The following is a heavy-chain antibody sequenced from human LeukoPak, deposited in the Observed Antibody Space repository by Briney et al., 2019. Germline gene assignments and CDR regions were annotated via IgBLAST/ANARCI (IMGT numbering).Heavy chain of an antibody. CDR1: GFTFSTYT. J-gene: IGHJ4*02. V-gene: IGHV3-23*01. CDR2: ITGSGSST. D-gene: IGHD1-26*01. Sequence: GGSLRLSCAASGFTFSTYTMNWVRQAPGKGLEWVSAITGSGSSTYYADSVKGRFTISRDNSKNTLYLQMGSLGADDTAVYYCVRDRGTYRPIDYWGQGTLVTVSS. CDR3: VRDRGTYRPIDY.